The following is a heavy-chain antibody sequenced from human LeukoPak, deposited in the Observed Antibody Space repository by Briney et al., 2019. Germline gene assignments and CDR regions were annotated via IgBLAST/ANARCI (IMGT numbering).Heavy chain of an antibody. D-gene: IGHD6-19*01. V-gene: IGHV4-61*01. CDR3: ARMYSNGWYDY. CDR1: GDSVSSGSYY. J-gene: IGHJ4*02. Sequence: SETLSLTCTVSGDSVSSGSYYWSWIRQPPGKGLEWIGYIYYSGSTNYNSSLKSRVTISVDTSKNQFSLKLSSVTAADTAVYYCARMYSNGWYDYWGQGTLDTVSS. CDR2: IYYSGST.